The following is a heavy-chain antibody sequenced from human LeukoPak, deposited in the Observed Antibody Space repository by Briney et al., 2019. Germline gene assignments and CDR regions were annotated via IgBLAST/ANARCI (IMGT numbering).Heavy chain of an antibody. CDR3: ARNSPRAYNRRSWFDP. CDR2: INHSGST. Sequence: PSETLSLTRAVYGGSFSGYYWSWIRQPPGKGLEWIGEINHSGSTNYNPSLKSRVTISVDTSKNQFSLKLSSVTAADTAVYYCARNSPRAYNRRSWFDPWGQGTLVTVSS. CDR1: GGSFSGYY. D-gene: IGHD5-24*01. V-gene: IGHV4-34*01. J-gene: IGHJ5*02.